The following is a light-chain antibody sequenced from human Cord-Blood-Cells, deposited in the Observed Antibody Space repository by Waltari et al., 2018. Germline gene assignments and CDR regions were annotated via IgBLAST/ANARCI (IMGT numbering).Light chain of an antibody. CDR2: GAA. V-gene: IGKV3-15*01. CDR1: QSVSSN. J-gene: IGKJ3*01. Sequence: EIVMTQSPVTLSVSPGERATLPCRASQSVSSNLTRYQQKPGQAPRLLIYGAATRATGIPARFSGSGSGTEFTLTISSLQSEDFAVYYCQQYNNWPPFTFGPGTKVDIK. CDR3: QQYNNWPPFT.